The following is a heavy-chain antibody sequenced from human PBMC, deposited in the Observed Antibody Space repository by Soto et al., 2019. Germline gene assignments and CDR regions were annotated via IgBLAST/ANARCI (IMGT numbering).Heavy chain of an antibody. V-gene: IGHV1-2*02. Sequence: QVQLVQSGAEVKKPGASVKVSCKASGYTFTGYYMHWVRQAPGQGLEWMGWINPNSGDTNYAQKFQGRVTMTRDTSISTAYMELSRLRSDDTAVYYCARVGAYCGGDCPYYYYYGMDVWGQGTTVTVSS. J-gene: IGHJ6*02. D-gene: IGHD2-21*02. CDR2: INPNSGDT. CDR3: ARVGAYCGGDCPYYYYYGMDV. CDR1: GYTFTGYY.